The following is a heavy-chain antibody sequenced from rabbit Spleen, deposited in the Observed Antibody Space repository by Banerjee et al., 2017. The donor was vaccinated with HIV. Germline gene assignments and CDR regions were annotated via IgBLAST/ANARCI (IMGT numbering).Heavy chain of an antibody. J-gene: IGHJ6*01. Sequence: QEQLVESGGGLVQPEGSLTLTCTASGFSFSGSGYMCWVRQAPGKGLEWIGCIYAGSGGSTYYASWAKGRFTISKTSSTTVTLQMTSLTAADTATYFCARDLDGTYAMDLWGQGTLVTVS. CDR1: GFSFSGSGY. V-gene: IGHV1S45*01. D-gene: IGHD5-1*01. CDR2: IYAGSGGST. CDR3: ARDLDGTYAMDL.